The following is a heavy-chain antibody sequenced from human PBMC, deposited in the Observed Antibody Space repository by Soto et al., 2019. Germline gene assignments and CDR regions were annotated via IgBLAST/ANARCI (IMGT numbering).Heavy chain of an antibody. J-gene: IGHJ4*02. CDR3: AKDQGSSWYEIDY. CDR2: ISGSGGST. V-gene: IGHV3-23*01. CDR1: GFTFRDYA. Sequence: GGSLRLSCAGSGFTFRDYAVTWVRQAPGKGLEWVSTISGSGGSTYYADSVKGRFTISRDNSKNTLYLQMNSLRAEDTAVYYCAKDQGSSWYEIDYWGQGTLVTVSS. D-gene: IGHD6-13*01.